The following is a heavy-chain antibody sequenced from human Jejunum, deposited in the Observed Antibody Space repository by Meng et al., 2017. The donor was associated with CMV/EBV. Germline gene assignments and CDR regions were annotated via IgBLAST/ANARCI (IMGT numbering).Heavy chain of an antibody. D-gene: IGHD3-10*01. Sequence: SFATSGFTFSDYWMTWVRQAPGKGLEWVANIKQDGSERYYVDSVKGRFTISRDNAKNSLFLQMNSLRAEDTAMYYCARNARGSGYWGQGTRVTVSS. CDR1: GFTFSDYW. J-gene: IGHJ4*02. V-gene: IGHV3-7*02. CDR2: IKQDGSER. CDR3: ARNARGSGY.